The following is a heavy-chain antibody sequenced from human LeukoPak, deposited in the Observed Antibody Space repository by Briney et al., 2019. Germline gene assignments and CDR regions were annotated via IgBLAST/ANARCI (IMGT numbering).Heavy chain of an antibody. D-gene: IGHD6-19*01. J-gene: IGHJ5*02. CDR1: GGTFSNYG. CDR3: ARNRGDSSGWYADGYNWFDP. V-gene: IGHV1-69*04. Sequence: GASVKVSCKVSGGTFSNYGITWVRQAPGQGLEWMGRIFPFLDIAKYAQKFQGRVTITADKTTSTAYMELSSLRSEDTAVYYCARNRGDSSGWYADGYNWFDPWGQGTLVTVSS. CDR2: IFPFLDIA.